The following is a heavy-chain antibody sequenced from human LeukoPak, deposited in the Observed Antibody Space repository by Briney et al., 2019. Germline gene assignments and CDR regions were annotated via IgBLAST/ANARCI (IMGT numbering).Heavy chain of an antibody. CDR3: ARLGSGSNY. Sequence: SQTLSLTCAISGDSVSSNSAAWIWIRQSPSRGLEWLGRTYYRSKWYTEYAVSVKSRITINPDTSKNQFSLQLGSVNPEDTAVYYCARLGSGSNYWGQGTLVTVSS. CDR2: TYYRSKWYT. CDR1: GDSVSSNSAA. J-gene: IGHJ4*02. D-gene: IGHD3-10*01. V-gene: IGHV6-1*01.